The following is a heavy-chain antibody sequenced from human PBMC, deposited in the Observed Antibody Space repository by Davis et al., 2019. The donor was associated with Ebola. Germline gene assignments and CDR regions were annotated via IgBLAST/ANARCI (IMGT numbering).Heavy chain of an antibody. V-gene: IGHV4-34*01. D-gene: IGHD3-16*01. CDR1: GGSFSGYY. CDR2: INDSGGT. J-gene: IGHJ4*02. CDR3: ARSEPGGRFDY. Sequence: PSETLSLTCAVYGGSFSGYYWTWIRQPPGKGLEWIGEINDSGGTNDNPSLKSRVTISIDTSKNQISLKVTSVTAADTAVYYCARSEPGGRFDYWGQGTLVTVSS.